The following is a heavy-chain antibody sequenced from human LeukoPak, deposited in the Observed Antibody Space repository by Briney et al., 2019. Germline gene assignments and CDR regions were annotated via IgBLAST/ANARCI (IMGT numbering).Heavy chain of an antibody. CDR2: ISNGGGIT. Sequence: GRSLRLSCVASGFTFSSYAMSWVRQAPGKGLQWVSVISNGGGITYYADSVKGRFSISRDNSKNTLYLQMNSLRAEDTVVYYCAKGYHTQDYWGQGTLVTVSS. D-gene: IGHD1-14*01. CDR1: GFTFSSYA. CDR3: AKGYHTQDY. J-gene: IGHJ4*02. V-gene: IGHV3-23*01.